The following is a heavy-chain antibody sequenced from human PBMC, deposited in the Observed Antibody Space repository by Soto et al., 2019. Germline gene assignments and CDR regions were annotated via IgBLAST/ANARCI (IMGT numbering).Heavy chain of an antibody. CDR2: INAGNGNT. Sequence: ASVKVSCKASGYTFSNYAVHWVRQAPGQRLEWMGWINAGNGNTRYSQKFQGRVTISRDTSARTVYMELNGLRSEDTAVYFCARGHLAVVPVASWFYYMDVWGNGTTVNVSS. CDR1: GYTFSNYA. D-gene: IGHD2-2*01. CDR3: ARGHLAVVPVASWFYYMDV. V-gene: IGHV1-3*01. J-gene: IGHJ6*03.